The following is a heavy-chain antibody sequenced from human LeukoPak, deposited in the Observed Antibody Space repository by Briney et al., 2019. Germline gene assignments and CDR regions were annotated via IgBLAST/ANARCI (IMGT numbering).Heavy chain of an antibody. D-gene: IGHD4-23*01. V-gene: IGHV3-53*01. CDR3: ARGGPAYGGNHNWFDP. Sequence: PGGSLRLSCAASGITVSDNYMSWVRQAPGRGLEWVSVIYSGGGTYYANSVKGRFTISRDTTKNTLFLQLSSLRAEDTAMYHCARGGPAYGGNHNWFDPWGQGTLVTVSS. CDR2: IYSGGGT. CDR1: GITVSDNY. J-gene: IGHJ5*02.